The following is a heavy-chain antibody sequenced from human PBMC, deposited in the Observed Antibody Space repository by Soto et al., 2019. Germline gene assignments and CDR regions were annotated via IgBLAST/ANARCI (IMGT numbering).Heavy chain of an antibody. J-gene: IGHJ4*02. V-gene: IGHV4-39*01. CDR2: IYYSGST. Sequence: SETLPHTCTVSGGSSSSNSYYWGWIRQPPGKGLEWIGSIYYSGSTYYNPSLKSRVTISADTSKNQFSLNLSSVTAADTAVYYCARGYCSGSSCHQSPSRYWGQGTLVTVSS. D-gene: IGHD2-15*01. CDR3: ARGYCSGSSCHQSPSRY. CDR1: GGSSSSNSYY.